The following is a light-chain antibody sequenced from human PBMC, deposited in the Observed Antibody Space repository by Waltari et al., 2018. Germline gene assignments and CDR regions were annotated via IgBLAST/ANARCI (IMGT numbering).Light chain of an antibody. CDR1: QSILSGSDNKNY. Sequence: DNVMTQSPDSLAVSLGEWATINCRSSQSILSGSDNKNYLVWYQQKPGQPPKLLISWASTRESGVPDRFSGGGSGTDFSLTISSLQAEDVAVYYCQQCYSSPLTFGGGTKVEIK. CDR2: WAS. J-gene: IGKJ4*01. V-gene: IGKV4-1*01. CDR3: QQCYSSPLT.